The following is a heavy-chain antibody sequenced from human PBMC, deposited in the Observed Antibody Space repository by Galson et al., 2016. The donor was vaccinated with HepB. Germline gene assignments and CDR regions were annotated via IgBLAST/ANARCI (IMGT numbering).Heavy chain of an antibody. CDR3: AIDRVGVGSLEN. CDR1: GGTFSTYT. J-gene: IGHJ4*02. Sequence: SVKVSCKASGGTFSTYTISWVRQAPGQGLEWMGRIIPILGLANYAQKFQGRVTISADKSTSTAYMELSSLRSEDTAVYYCAIDRVGVGSLENWGQGTLVTVSS. CDR2: IIPILGLA. D-gene: IGHD1-26*01. V-gene: IGHV1-69*04.